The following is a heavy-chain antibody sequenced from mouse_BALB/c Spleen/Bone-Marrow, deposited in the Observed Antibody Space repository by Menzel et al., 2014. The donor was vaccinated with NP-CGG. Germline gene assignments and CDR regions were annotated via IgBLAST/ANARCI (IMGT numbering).Heavy chain of an antibody. Sequence: EVKLVESGGGLVQPGGSLRLSCATSGFTFTDYYMNWVRQPPGKALEWLGFIRNKANGYTTEYSASVKGRFTISRDNSQNILYLQMNTLRAEDSATYYCARDKGPVFFDYWGQGTTLTVSS. J-gene: IGHJ2*01. CDR1: GFTFTDYY. CDR2: IRNKANGYTT. CDR3: ARDKGPVFFDY. V-gene: IGHV7-3*02.